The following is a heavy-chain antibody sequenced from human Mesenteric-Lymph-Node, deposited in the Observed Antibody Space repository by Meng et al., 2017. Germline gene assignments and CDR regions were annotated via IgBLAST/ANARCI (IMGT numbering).Heavy chain of an antibody. D-gene: IGHD4/OR15-4a*01. Sequence: QLPLQRWGAGLWKLSESLSPACAVYGGSFSGYYWSWIRQPPGKGLEWIGEINHSGSTNYNPSLKSRVTISVDTSKNQFSLKLSSVTAADTAVYYCARRPTIFDYWGQGTLVTVSS. V-gene: IGHV4-34*01. CDR3: ARRPTIFDY. J-gene: IGHJ4*02. CDR1: GGSFSGYY. CDR2: INHSGST.